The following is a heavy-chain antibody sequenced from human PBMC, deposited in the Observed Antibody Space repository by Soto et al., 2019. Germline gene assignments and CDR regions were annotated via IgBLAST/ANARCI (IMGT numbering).Heavy chain of an antibody. Sequence: ASVKVSCKXSGYTFTGYYMHWVRQAPGQGLEWMGWINPNSGGTNYAQKFQGWVTMTRDTSISTAYMELSRLRSDDTAVYYCARDRYCSGGSCYSPGYYFDYWGQGTLVTVSS. V-gene: IGHV1-2*04. CDR1: GYTFTGYY. CDR3: ARDRYCSGGSCYSPGYYFDY. D-gene: IGHD2-15*01. CDR2: INPNSGGT. J-gene: IGHJ4*02.